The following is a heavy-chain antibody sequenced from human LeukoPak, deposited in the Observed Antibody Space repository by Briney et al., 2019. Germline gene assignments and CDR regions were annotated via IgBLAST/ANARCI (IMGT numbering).Heavy chain of an antibody. J-gene: IGHJ4*02. Sequence: PGGSLRLSCAASGFTFSSYEMNWVRQAPGKGLEWVSYISSSGSTIYYADSVKGRFTISRDNAKNSLYLQMNSLRAEDTAVYYCASQYPSSWEARKGEPGPYYFDYWGQGTLVTVSS. CDR3: ASQYPSSWEARKGEPGPYYFDY. CDR1: GFTFSSYE. V-gene: IGHV3-48*03. CDR2: ISSSGSTI. D-gene: IGHD1-14*01.